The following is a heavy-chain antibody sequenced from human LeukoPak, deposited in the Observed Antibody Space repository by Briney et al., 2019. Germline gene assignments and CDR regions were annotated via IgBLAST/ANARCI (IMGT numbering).Heavy chain of an antibody. CDR1: GFTFSSYA. D-gene: IGHD4-23*01. Sequence: GGSLRLSCAASGFTFSSYAMTWVRQAPGKGLEWVSSISDSGGSTYYADSVKGRFTISRDNSKNTLYLQMNSLRAEDTAVYYCAKDSKLGQAAFDIWGQGTMVTVSS. V-gene: IGHV3-23*01. CDR2: ISDSGGST. J-gene: IGHJ3*02. CDR3: AKDSKLGQAAFDI.